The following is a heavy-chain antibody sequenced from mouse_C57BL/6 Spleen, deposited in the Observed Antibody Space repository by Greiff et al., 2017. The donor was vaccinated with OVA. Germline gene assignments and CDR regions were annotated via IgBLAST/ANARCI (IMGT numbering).Heavy chain of an antibody. CDR1: GYTFTSYW. CDR3: ARSGGYGNPYYYAMDY. Sequence: QVQLQQPGAELVKPGASVKMSCKASGYTFTSYWITWVKQRPGQGLEWIGDIYPGSGSTNYNEKFKSKATLTVDTSSSTAYMQLSSLTSEDSAVYYCARSGGYGNPYYYAMDYWGQGTSVTVSS. J-gene: IGHJ4*01. V-gene: IGHV1-55*01. CDR2: IYPGSGST. D-gene: IGHD2-1*01.